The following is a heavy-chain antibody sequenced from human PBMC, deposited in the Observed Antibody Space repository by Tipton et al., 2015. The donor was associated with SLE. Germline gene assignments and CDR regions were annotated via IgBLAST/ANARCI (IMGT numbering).Heavy chain of an antibody. CDR3: AKGRSITIFGVPDF. CDR2: ISGRGLTT. D-gene: IGHD3-3*01. J-gene: IGHJ4*02. CDR1: GFTFSSYA. Sequence: SLRLSCAASGFTFSSYAMNWVRQAPGKGLEWVSGISGRGLTTYADSVKGRFTISRDDSKDMSYLQMNSLRTEDTAVYYCAKGRSITIFGVPDFWGQGTLVTVSS. V-gene: IGHV3-23*01.